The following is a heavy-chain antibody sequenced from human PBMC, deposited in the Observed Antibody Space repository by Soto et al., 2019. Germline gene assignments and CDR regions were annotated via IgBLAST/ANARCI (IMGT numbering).Heavy chain of an antibody. D-gene: IGHD4-17*01. CDR1: GGTFSSHS. CDR2: ILTLFGTA. J-gene: IGHJ4*02. CDR3: AREVGYGDFPAALLD. Sequence: VQLMQSGAEVKQPGSSVKVSCKASGGTFSSHSINWVRQAPGQGLEWMGGILTLFGTANYAQNFQGRVTITADQSTSTAYMELSSLRSDDTAVYYCAREVGYGDFPAALLDGGKGPLVTVSS. V-gene: IGHV1-69*01.